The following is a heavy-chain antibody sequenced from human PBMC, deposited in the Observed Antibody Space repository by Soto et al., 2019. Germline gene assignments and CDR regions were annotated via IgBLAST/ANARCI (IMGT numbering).Heavy chain of an antibody. CDR1: GFTLRNYY. CDR2: INGDGSTT. V-gene: IGHV3-74*01. Sequence: EVQLVESGGALVQPGGSLRLSCVVSGFTLRNYYMHWARQAPGKGLVWVSHINGDGSTTDYADSVKGRFTISRDNAKNTLYLQMISLRDEDTAVYYCARGGVPAALDIWGEGTMVPVSS. J-gene: IGHJ3*02. D-gene: IGHD3-10*01. CDR3: ARGGVPAALDI.